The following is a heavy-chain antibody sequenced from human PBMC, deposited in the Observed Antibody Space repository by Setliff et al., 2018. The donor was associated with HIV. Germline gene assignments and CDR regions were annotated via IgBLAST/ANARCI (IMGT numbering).Heavy chain of an antibody. CDR3: ARDNPTSISGGWYGWRYYYYMDV. J-gene: IGHJ6*03. V-gene: IGHV1-69*13. D-gene: IGHD6-19*01. Sequence: VKVSCKASGGTFSSYAISWVRQAPGQGLEWMGGIIPIFGTANYAQKFQGRVTITADESTSTAYMELSSLRSEDTAVYYCARDNPTSISGGWYGWRYYYYMDVWGKGTTVTVSS. CDR1: GGTFSSYA. CDR2: IIPIFGTA.